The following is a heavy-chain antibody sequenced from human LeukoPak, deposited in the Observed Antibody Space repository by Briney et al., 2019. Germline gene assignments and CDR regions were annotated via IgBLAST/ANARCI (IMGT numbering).Heavy chain of an antibody. CDR3: AKEERYNYYMDV. V-gene: IGHV3-23*01. D-gene: IGHD1-26*01. CDR2: ISGSGGST. Sequence: GGSLRLSCAASGFTFDTYAMTWVRQAPGKGLEWVSAISGSGGSTSYADSVKGRFTISRDNSKNTLYLQMNSLRAEGTAVYYCAKEERYNYYMDVWGKGTTVTVSS. J-gene: IGHJ6*03. CDR1: GFTFDTYA.